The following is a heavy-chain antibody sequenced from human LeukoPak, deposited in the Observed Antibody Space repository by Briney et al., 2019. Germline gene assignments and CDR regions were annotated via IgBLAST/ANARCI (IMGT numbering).Heavy chain of an antibody. D-gene: IGHD2-15*01. CDR3: ASTKPNCSGGSCYSDGHYYYYGMDV. V-gene: IGHV4-59*08. Sequence: SETLSLTCTVSGGSISSYYWSWSPQPPGKGLEWIGYIYYSGSTNYNPSLKSRVTISVDTSKNQFSLKLSSVTAADTAVYYCASTKPNCSGGSCYSDGHYYYYGMDVWGQGTTVTVSS. J-gene: IGHJ6*02. CDR1: GGSISSYY. CDR2: IYYSGST.